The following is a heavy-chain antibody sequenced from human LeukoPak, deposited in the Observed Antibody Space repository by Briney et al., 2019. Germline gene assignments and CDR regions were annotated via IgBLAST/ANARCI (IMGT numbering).Heavy chain of an antibody. CDR3: ARGLGEDCSSTSGRWFAP. CDR2: INHSGST. J-gene: IGHJ5*02. V-gene: IGHV4-34*01. D-gene: IGHD2-2*01. Sequence: SETLSPTCAVYGGSFSGYYWSWIRQPPGKGLEWIGEINHSGSTNYNPSLKSRVTISVDTSKNQFSLKLSSVTAADTAVYYCARGLGEDCSSTSGRWFAPWGQGTLVTVSS. CDR1: GGSFSGYY.